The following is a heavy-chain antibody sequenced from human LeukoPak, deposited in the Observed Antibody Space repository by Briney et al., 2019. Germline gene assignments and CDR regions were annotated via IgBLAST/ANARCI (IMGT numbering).Heavy chain of an antibody. CDR1: GFTLSDYY. V-gene: IGHV3-11*01. D-gene: IGHD4/OR15-4a*01. CDR3: AREDSGGNSFDS. Sequence: PGGSLRLSCAASGFTLSDYYVSWIRQTPGKGLEWVAFISNSGFTTYYADSVKGRFTVSRDKTKDSVSLQMNNLRGEDTARYYCAREDSGGNSFDSWGQGAQVTVSS. CDR2: ISNSGFTT. J-gene: IGHJ4*02.